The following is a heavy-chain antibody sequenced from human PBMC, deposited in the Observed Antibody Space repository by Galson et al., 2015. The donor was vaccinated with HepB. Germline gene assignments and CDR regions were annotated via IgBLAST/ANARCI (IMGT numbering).Heavy chain of an antibody. CDR2: ISSSSSYI. Sequence: SLRLSCAASGFTFSSYSMNWVRQAPGKGLEWVSSISSSSSYIYYADSVKGRFTISRDNAKNSLYLQMNSLRAEDTAVYYCARGAGSGSYSSAFDIWGQGTMVTVSS. CDR1: GFTFSSYS. CDR3: ARGAGSGSYSSAFDI. J-gene: IGHJ3*02. V-gene: IGHV3-21*01. D-gene: IGHD1-26*01.